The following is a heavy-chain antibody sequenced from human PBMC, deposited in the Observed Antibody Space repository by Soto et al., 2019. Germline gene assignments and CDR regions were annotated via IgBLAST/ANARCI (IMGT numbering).Heavy chain of an antibody. D-gene: IGHD2-15*01. CDR2: ITGSGITT. J-gene: IGHJ4*02. CDR1: GCTFSSYA. CDR3: AKGDCTGGTCYRGFDY. V-gene: IGHV3-23*01. Sequence: EVQLLESGGGLVQPGGSLRLSCAASGCTFSSYAMSWVRQAPGKGLEWGPTITGSGITTYFADSVKGRFTVSRDNSKSTLYLQINSLRVEDTAVYYCAKGDCTGGTCYRGFDYWGQGTLVTVSS.